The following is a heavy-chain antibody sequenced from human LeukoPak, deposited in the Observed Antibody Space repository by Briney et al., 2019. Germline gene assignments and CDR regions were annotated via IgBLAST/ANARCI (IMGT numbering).Heavy chain of an antibody. D-gene: IGHD4-23*01. V-gene: IGHV3-48*03. J-gene: IGHJ3*02. CDR2: ISSSGITI. Sequence: GGSLILSCAGSGFTLSNYEMNWVRQAPGKGLEWVSYISSSGITIYYADSVKGRFTFSRDNAKNSLYLQMNSLGAEDTAVYYCARGYGGGAFDIWGQGTMVTVSS. CDR1: GFTLSNYE. CDR3: ARGYGGGAFDI.